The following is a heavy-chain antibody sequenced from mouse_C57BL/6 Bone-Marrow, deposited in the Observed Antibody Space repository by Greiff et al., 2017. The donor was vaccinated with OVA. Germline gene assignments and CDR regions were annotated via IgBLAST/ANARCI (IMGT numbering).Heavy chain of an antibody. CDR3: DRRGRGYDGAWCAY. V-gene: IGHV2-2*01. CDR2: IWSGGST. Sequence: QVQLQQSGPGLVQPSQSLSITCTVSGFSLTSYGVHWVRQSPGKGLEWLGVIWSGGSTDYNAAFISRLSISKDNSKSQVFFKMNSLHADDTAIYYSDRRGRGYDGAWCAYWGQGTMVTVSA. CDR1: GFSLTSYG. D-gene: IGHD2-2*01. J-gene: IGHJ3*01.